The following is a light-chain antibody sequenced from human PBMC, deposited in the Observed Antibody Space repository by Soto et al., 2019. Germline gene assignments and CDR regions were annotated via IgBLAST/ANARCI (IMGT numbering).Light chain of an antibody. V-gene: IGKV3-20*01. CDR2: GAS. Sequence: EIVLTQSPVTLSLSPWERATLSCRASQSVSSSYLAWYQQKPGQPPRLLIYGASSRATGIPDRFSGSGSGTDFTLTISKLEPEDFAVFYCQHYDSLPITFGQGTRLENK. J-gene: IGKJ5*01. CDR3: QHYDSLPIT. CDR1: QSVSSSY.